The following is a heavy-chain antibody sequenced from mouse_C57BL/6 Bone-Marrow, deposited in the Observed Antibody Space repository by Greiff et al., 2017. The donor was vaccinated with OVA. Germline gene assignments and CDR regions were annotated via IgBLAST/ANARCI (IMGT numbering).Heavy chain of an antibody. D-gene: IGHD2-1*01. CDR3: ARRDYGNYAWFAY. CDR2: IWSGGST. V-gene: IGHV2-2*01. Sequence: QVQLQQSGPGLVKPSQSLSITCTVSGFSLTSYGVHWVRQSPGKGLEWLGVIWSGGSTDYYAALISRQGISKDNSKSQVFFKMNSLQADDTAIYYCARRDYGNYAWFAYWGQGTLVTVSA. J-gene: IGHJ3*01. CDR1: GFSLTSYG.